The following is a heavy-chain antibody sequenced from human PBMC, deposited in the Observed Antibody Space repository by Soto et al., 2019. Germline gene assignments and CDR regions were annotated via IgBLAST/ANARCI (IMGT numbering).Heavy chain of an antibody. CDR1: GGTFSSYA. Sequence: QVQLVQSGAEVQKPGSSVKVSCKASGGTFSSYAISWVRQAPGQGLEWMGGIIPIFGTANYAQKFQGRVTITADESTSTAYMELSSLRSEDTAVYYCASSGYCSSTSCDPYYFDYWGQGTLVTVSS. D-gene: IGHD2-2*03. CDR3: ASSGYCSSTSCDPYYFDY. V-gene: IGHV1-69*01. CDR2: IIPIFGTA. J-gene: IGHJ4*02.